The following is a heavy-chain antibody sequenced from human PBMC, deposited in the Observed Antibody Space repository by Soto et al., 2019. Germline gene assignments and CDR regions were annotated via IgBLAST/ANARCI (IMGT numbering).Heavy chain of an antibody. CDR3: ARVPSTRLGRSYWYFDL. CDR2: INPSGGST. V-gene: IGHV1-46*01. D-gene: IGHD3-16*01. CDR1: GYTFTSYY. Sequence: GASVKVSCKASGYTFTSYYMHWVRQAPGQGLEWMGIINPSGGSTSYAQKFQGRVTMTRDTSTSTVYMELSSLRSEDTAVYYCARVPSTRLGRSYWYFDLWGRGTLVTVSS. J-gene: IGHJ2*01.